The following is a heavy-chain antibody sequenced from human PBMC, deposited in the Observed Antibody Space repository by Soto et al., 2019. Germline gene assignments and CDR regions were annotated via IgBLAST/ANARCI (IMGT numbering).Heavy chain of an antibody. V-gene: IGHV5-51*01. CDR1: GYSFTSYW. CDR3: ARGPYYDFWSGYSEGYYGMDV. Sequence: GESLKISCKGSGYSFTSYWIGWVRQMPGKGLEWMGIIYPGDSDTRYSPSFQGQVTISADKSISTAYLQWSSLKASDTAMYYCARGPYYDFWSGYSEGYYGMDVWGQGTTVTVSS. D-gene: IGHD3-3*01. J-gene: IGHJ6*02. CDR2: IYPGDSDT.